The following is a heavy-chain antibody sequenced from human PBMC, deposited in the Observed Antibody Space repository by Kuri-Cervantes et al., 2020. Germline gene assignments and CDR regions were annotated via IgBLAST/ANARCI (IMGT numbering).Heavy chain of an antibody. D-gene: IGHD5-12*01. CDR3: ARRVRLRLIGEDYWYFDL. CDR1: GYSFTSYW. CDR2: IYPGDSDT. V-gene: IGHV5-51*01. J-gene: IGHJ2*01. Sequence: KVSCKGSGYSFTSYWIGWVRQMPGKGLEWMGIIYPGDSDTRYSLSFQGQVTISADKSISTAYLQWSSLKASDTAMYYCARRVRLRLIGEDYWYFDLWGRGTLVTVSS.